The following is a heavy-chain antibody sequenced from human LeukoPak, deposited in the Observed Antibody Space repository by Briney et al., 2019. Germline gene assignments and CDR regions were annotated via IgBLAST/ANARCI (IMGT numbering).Heavy chain of an antibody. V-gene: IGHV3-30*02. CDR1: GFTSSSDG. CDR2: IRYDGSKK. CDR3: AHSGYPGWFDP. J-gene: IGHJ5*02. Sequence: GGSLRLSCAASGFTSSSDGMHWVRHAPGKGLEWVAFIRYDGSKKYYADSVKGRFTISRDNSKNTLYLQMNSLRAEGTAVYYCAHSGYPGWFDPWGQGTLVTVSS. D-gene: IGHD3-10*01.